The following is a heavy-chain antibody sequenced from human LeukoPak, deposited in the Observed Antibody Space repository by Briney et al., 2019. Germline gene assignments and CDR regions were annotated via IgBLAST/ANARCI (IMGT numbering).Heavy chain of an antibody. CDR3: AKDKAAVNSALDY. J-gene: IGHJ4*02. CDR1: GFTSSSYE. D-gene: IGHD6-25*01. V-gene: IGHV3-48*03. CDR2: ISSSGITT. Sequence: QAGGSLRLSCAASGFTSSSYEMNWVRQAPGKGLEWVSYISSSGITTYYADSVKGRFTISRDNAKNSLYLQMNSLRAEDTAVYYCAKDKAAVNSALDYWGQGTLVTVSS.